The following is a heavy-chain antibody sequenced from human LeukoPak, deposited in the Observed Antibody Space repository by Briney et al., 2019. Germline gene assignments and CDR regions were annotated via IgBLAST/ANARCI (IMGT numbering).Heavy chain of an antibody. V-gene: IGHV3-48*02. CDR1: GFTFSSYS. D-gene: IGHD6-19*01. J-gene: IGHJ3*02. CDR3: ARDQYSGHWYYALDI. Sequence: GGSLRLSCAASGFTFSSYSMNWVRQAPGRGLEWVSYISSSISVIYYADSVKGRFTISRDNAKNSLYLQMNSLRDEDTAVYYCARDQYSGHWYYALDIWGQGTMVTVSS. CDR2: ISSSISVI.